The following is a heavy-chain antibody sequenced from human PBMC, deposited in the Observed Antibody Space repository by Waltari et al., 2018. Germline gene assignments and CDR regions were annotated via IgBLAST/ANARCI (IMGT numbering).Heavy chain of an antibody. Sequence: PXETLSLTCAVFAGSFDDYFWTWVRHLPGKGLEWIGEIFHNGDTNYNPSLSSRISISLDKSKNQFSLGLTHVTAADTAVYYCARGNYHDSPRLDWWGHGNLVTVSA. J-gene: IGHJ4*01. CDR1: AGSFDDYF. V-gene: IGHV4-34*12. CDR2: IFHNGDT. D-gene: IGHD3-22*01. CDR3: ARGNYHDSPRLDW.